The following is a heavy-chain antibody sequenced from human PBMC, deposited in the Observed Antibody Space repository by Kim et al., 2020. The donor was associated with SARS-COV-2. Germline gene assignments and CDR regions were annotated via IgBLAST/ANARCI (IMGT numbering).Heavy chain of an antibody. D-gene: IGHD3-9*01. Sequence: GGSLRLSCAASGFTFSSYGMHWVRQAPGKGLEWVAVISYDGSNKYYADSVKGRFTISRDNSKNTLYLQMNILRAEDTAVYYCAVGRYFDWLFGGDAFDIWGQGTMVTVSS. V-gene: IGHV3-30*03. CDR3: AVGRYFDWLFGGDAFDI. J-gene: IGHJ3*02. CDR2: ISYDGSNK. CDR1: GFTFSSYG.